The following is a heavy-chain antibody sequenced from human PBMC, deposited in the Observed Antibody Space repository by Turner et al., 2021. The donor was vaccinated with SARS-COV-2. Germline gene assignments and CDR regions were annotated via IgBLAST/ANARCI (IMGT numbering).Heavy chain of an antibody. D-gene: IGHD3-16*02. Sequence: VQLLESGGGLVQPGGSLRLSCAASGFTFSSYAMSWVRQAPGKGLEWVSVISGSGGSTYYADSVKGRFTISRDNSKNTLYLQMNSLRAEDTAVYYCAKDLDYVWGSYRSTEYFQHWGQGTLVTVSS. CDR1: GFTFSSYA. CDR3: AKDLDYVWGSYRSTEYFQH. J-gene: IGHJ1*01. V-gene: IGHV3-23*01. CDR2: ISGSGGST.